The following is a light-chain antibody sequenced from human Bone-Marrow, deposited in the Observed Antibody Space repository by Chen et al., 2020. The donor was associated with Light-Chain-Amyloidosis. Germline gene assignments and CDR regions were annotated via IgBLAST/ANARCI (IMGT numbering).Light chain of an antibody. V-gene: IGKV4-1*01. Sequence: DIVMTQSPDSLAVSLGERATINCTSSQSILYSPRKKDYLAWYQHKPGQPPKLLIYWASIRESGVPDRVSGSGSGTDFTLTISSLQAEDVAVYFCQQYYRAQTFGQGTKVEIK. CDR2: WAS. CDR3: QQYYRAQT. CDR1: QSILYSPRKKDY. J-gene: IGKJ1*01.